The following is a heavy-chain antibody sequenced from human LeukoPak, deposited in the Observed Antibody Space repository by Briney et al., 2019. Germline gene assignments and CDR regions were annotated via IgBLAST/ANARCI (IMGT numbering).Heavy chain of an antibody. D-gene: IGHD5-18*01. Sequence: ASVKVSCKASGYTFTSYGISWVRQAPGQGLEWMGWISAYNGNTNYAQKLQGRVTMTTDTSTSTAYMELRSLRSDDTAVYYCARDGHHYSYGRSASWFDPWGQGTLVTVSS. CDR3: ARDGHHYSYGRSASWFDP. CDR1: GYTFTSYG. CDR2: ISAYNGNT. J-gene: IGHJ5*02. V-gene: IGHV1-18*01.